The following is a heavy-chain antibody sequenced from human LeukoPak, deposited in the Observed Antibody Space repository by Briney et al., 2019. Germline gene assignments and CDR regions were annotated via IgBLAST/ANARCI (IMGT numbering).Heavy chain of an antibody. CDR1: GDFISSSSYY. CDR2: IYYSGST. Sequence: SETLSLTCAVSGDFISSSSYYWGWVRQPPGKGLEWIGSIYYSGSTYYNPTLKSRVTISVDMSKNQFSLKLTSVTAADTAVFYCARATEMTTVTSNFDFWGQGTLVTVSS. V-gene: IGHV4-39*01. J-gene: IGHJ4*02. D-gene: IGHD4-17*01. CDR3: ARATEMTTVTSNFDF.